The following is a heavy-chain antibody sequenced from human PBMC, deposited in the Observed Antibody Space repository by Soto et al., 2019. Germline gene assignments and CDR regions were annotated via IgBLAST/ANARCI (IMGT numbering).Heavy chain of an antibody. CDR2: ITWNGGNT. CDR1: GFRFDDYN. CDR3: ARETFSFGSALDV. J-gene: IGHJ6*02. D-gene: IGHD3-3*01. Sequence: LRLSCAASGFRFDDYNMHWVRQAPGKGLEWVSLITWNGGNTYYADSVKVRFTISRDGTTQSVFLQMTSLKREDTGLYYCARETFSFGSALDVWGQGTTVTVSS. V-gene: IGHV3-43*01.